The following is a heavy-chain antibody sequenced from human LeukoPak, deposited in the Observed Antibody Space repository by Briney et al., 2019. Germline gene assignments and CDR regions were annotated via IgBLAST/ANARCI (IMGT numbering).Heavy chain of an antibody. J-gene: IGHJ4*02. CDR3: ARGQKIFPY. D-gene: IGHD2-15*01. CDR2: IYYSGST. CDR1: GGSISSYY. Sequence: SETLSLTCTVSGGSISSYYWSWIRQPPGKGLEWIGYIYYSGSTNYNPSLKSRVTISVDTSKNQFSLKLSSVTAADTAVYYCARGQKIFPYWGQGTLVTVSS. V-gene: IGHV4-59*01.